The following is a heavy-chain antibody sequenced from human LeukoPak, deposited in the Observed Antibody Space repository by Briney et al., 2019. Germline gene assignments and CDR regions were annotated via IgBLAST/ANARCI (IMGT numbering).Heavy chain of an antibody. CDR1: GFTFSSYA. J-gene: IGHJ4*02. Sequence: PGGSLRLSCAASGFTFSSYAMSWVRQALGKGLEWVSAISGSGGSTYYADSVKGRFTISRDNSKNTLYLQMNSLRAEDTAVYYCAKDGTDYYGSGSYPILTYYYFDYWGQGTLVTVSS. V-gene: IGHV3-23*01. CDR2: ISGSGGST. D-gene: IGHD3-10*01. CDR3: AKDGTDYYGSGSYPILTYYYFDY.